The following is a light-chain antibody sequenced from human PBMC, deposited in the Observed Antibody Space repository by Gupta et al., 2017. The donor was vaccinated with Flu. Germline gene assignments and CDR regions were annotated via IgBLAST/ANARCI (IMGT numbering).Light chain of an antibody. CDR1: NSNIWNNY. CDR2: DNN. J-gene: IGLJ3*02. CDR3: GTWDSSLNARV. V-gene: IGLV1-51*01. Sequence: NSNIWNNYVSWYQQLPGTAPKLLIYDNNKRPSGIPDRFTCSKSGTSATLGITGLQTGDEADYYCGTWDSSLNARVFGGGTKLTVL.